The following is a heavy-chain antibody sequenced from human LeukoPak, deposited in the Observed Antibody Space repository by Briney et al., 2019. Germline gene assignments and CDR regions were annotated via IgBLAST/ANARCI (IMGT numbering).Heavy chain of an antibody. CDR3: ARGGSRLLTSYIFDY. V-gene: IGHV3-11*01. CDR2: ISSSGSTI. Sequence: GGSLRLSCAASGFTFSDYYMSWIRQAPGKGLEWVSYISSSGSTIYYADSVKGRFTISRDSATNSLYLQMNSLRAEDTAVYYCARGGSRLLTSYIFDYWGQGTLVTVSS. D-gene: IGHD3-16*01. J-gene: IGHJ4*02. CDR1: GFTFSDYY.